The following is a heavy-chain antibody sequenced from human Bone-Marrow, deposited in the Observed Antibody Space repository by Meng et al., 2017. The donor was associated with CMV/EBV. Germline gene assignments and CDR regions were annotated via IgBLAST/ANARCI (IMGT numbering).Heavy chain of an antibody. CDR3: ARGGSTSSPFDY. V-gene: IGHV3-53*01. Sequence: GESPKISGAASGSTVSSNYMSWVRQAPGKGLEWVSVIYSGGSTYYADSVKGRFTISRDNSKNTLYLQMNSLRAEDTAVYYCARGGSTSSPFDYWGQVTLVTVSS. J-gene: IGHJ4*02. CDR2: IYSGGST. D-gene: IGHD2-2*01. CDR1: GSTVSSNY.